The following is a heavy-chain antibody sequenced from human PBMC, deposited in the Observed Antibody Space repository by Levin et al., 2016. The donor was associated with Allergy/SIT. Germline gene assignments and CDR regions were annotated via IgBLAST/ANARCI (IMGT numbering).Heavy chain of an antibody. V-gene: IGHV3-48*01. CDR1: GFTFSSYS. CDR2: ISSSSSTI. J-gene: IGHJ4*02. Sequence: GESLKISCAASGFTFSSYSMNWVRQAPGKGLEWVSYISSSSSTIYYADSVKGRFTISRDNAKNSLYLQMNSLRAEDTAVYYCARGYGSGSYYNPWRAMNDYWGQGTLVTVSS. CDR3: ARGYGSGSYYNPWRAMNDY. D-gene: IGHD3-10*01.